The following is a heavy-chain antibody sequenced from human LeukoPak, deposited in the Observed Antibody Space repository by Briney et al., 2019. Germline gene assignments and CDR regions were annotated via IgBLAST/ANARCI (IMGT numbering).Heavy chain of an antibody. CDR2: MNPNSGNT. J-gene: IGHJ4*02. CDR3: ARDPGGLEFDY. D-gene: IGHD3/OR15-3a*01. Sequence: ASVKVSCKASGCTFTSYGISWVRQAPGQGLEWMGWMNPNSGNTGYTQKFHGRVNMTRNTSISTAYMELSSLRSEDTAVYYCARDPGGLEFDYWGQGTLVTVSS. CDR1: GCTFTSYG. V-gene: IGHV1-8*02.